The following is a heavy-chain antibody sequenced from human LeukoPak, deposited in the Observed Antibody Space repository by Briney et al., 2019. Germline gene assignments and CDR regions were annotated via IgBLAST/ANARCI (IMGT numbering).Heavy chain of an antibody. CDR1: GGTFSSYA. CDR2: IIPIFGTA. D-gene: IGHD3-10*01. V-gene: IGHV1-69*13. CDR3: ARSDYYGSGSYYKYGWFDP. Sequence: SVKDSCKSSGGTFSSYAIIWVRQAPGQGLEWMGGIIPIFGTANYAQKFQGRVTITADESTSTAYMELSSLRSEDTAVYYCARSDYYGSGSYYKYGWFDPWGQGTLVTVSS. J-gene: IGHJ5*02.